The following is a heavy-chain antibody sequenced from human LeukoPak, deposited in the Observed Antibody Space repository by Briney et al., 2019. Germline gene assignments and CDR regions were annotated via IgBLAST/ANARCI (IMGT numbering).Heavy chain of an antibody. J-gene: IGHJ4*02. V-gene: IGHV3-21*01. CDR1: GFTFSSYG. D-gene: IGHD5-18*01. CDR2: ISSSSSYI. CDR3: ARKAGIQLWLQGPVDY. Sequence: GGSLRLSCAASGFTFSSYGMHWVRQAPGKGLEWVSSISSSSSYIYYADSVKGRFTISRDNAKNSLYLQMNSLRAEDSAVYYCARKAGIQLWLQGPVDYWGQGTQVTVSS.